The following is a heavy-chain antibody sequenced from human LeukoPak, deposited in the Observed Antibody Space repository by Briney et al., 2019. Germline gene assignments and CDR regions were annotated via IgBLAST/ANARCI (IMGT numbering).Heavy chain of an antibody. J-gene: IGHJ4*02. CDR1: GYTFTSYD. D-gene: IGHD3-3*01. CDR2: MNPNSGNT. V-gene: IGHV1-8*03. Sequence: ASVKVSCKASGYTFTSYDINWVRQATGQGLEWMGWMNPNSGNTGYAQKFQGRVTITRNTSISTAYMELSSLRSEDTAVYYCARGRTYYDFWSGYYTGDFDYWGQGTLVTVSS. CDR3: ARGRTYYDFWSGYYTGDFDY.